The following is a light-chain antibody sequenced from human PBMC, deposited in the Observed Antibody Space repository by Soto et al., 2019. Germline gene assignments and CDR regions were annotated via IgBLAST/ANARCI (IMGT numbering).Light chain of an antibody. Sequence: DIQMTQSPSSVSASLGDRVTITCRASHHISTWLAWYQKKPGQGPKLLIYAASSLQDGVPSRFAGGGTGKEFTLTISSLQPEDFATYYCQQGHVFPFTFGPGTTVDVK. CDR3: QQGHVFPFT. CDR1: HHISTW. V-gene: IGKV1-12*01. J-gene: IGKJ3*01. CDR2: AAS.